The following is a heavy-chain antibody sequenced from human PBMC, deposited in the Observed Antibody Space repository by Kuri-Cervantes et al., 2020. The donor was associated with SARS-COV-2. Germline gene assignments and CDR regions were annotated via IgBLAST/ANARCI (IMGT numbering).Heavy chain of an antibody. CDR1: GGSISSSNW. CDR3: ARSTRGRKGFGEFKFDY. Sequence: SCAVSGGSISSSNWWSWVRQPPGKGLEWIGEIYHSGSTNYNPSLKSRVTISVDKSKNQFSLKLSSVTAADTAVYYCARSTRGRKGFGEFKFDYWGQGTLVTVSS. J-gene: IGHJ4*02. V-gene: IGHV4-4*02. D-gene: IGHD3-10*01. CDR2: IYHSGST.